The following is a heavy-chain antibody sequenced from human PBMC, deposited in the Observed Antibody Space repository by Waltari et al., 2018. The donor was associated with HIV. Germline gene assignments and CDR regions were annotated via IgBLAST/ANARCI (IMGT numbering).Heavy chain of an antibody. CDR3: ARLGGDTSGNWGYFDY. V-gene: IGHV3-33*01. J-gene: IGHJ4*02. D-gene: IGHD3-22*01. Sequence: QVQLVESGGGVVQPGRSLSTSCAASGFTIRNSGLYWCRQAPGKGLEWVSIVWYDGSNKDYADSVKGRFIISRDNSQNTLYLQMNSLRAEDSAVYYCARLGGDTSGNWGYFDYWGQGTLVTVSS. CDR2: VWYDGSNK. CDR1: GFTIRNSG.